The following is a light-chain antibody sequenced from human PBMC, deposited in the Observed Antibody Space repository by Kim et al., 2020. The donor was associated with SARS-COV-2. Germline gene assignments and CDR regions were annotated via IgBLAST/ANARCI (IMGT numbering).Light chain of an antibody. Sequence: QSALTQPRSVSGSPGQSVTISCTGTSSDVGTYNYVSWYQQHPGKAPKLIIYDVSKRPSGVPDRFSGSKSGNTASLFISGLQAEDEADYYCCSYGGSYTPWVFGGGSKVTVL. CDR1: SSDVGTYNY. CDR3: CSYGGSYTPWV. J-gene: IGLJ3*02. V-gene: IGLV2-11*01. CDR2: DVS.